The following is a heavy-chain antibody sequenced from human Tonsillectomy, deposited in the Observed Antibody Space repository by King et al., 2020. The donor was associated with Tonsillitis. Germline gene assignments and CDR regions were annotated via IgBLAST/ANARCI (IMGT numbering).Heavy chain of an antibody. Sequence: VQLVESGAEVKKPGASVKVSCKASGYTFTGYYMHWVRQAPGQGLEWMGWINPNSGGTNCAQKFQGWVTMTRDASISTAYMELSRLTSDDTAVYYCARGQRGHKYYFDYWGQGSLVTVSS. D-gene: IGHD3-10*01. J-gene: IGHJ4*02. CDR1: GYTFTGYY. CDR2: INPNSGGT. V-gene: IGHV1-2*04. CDR3: ARGQRGHKYYFDY.